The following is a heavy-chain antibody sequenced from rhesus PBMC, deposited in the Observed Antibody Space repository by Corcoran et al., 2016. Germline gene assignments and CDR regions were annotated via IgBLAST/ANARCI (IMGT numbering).Heavy chain of an antibody. D-gene: IGHD6-13*01. J-gene: IGHJ6*01. CDR2: ISGSGGNN. CDR1: GGSLSSNY. V-gene: IGHV4-173*01. CDR3: ARASAYSSWFYYGLDS. Sequence: QLQLQESGPGLVKPSETLSLTCAVSGGSLSSNYWSWIRQPPGNGLEWIGRISGSGGNNDYNPSLKSRVTISTDTSKNQFSLKLSSVTAADTAVYYCARASAYSSWFYYGLDSWGQGVVVTVSS.